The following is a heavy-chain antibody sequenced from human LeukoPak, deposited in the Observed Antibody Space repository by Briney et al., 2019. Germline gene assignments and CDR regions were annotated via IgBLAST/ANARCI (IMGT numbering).Heavy chain of an antibody. CDR1: GGTFSSYA. D-gene: IGHD3-10*01. Sequence: SVKVSCKASGGTFSSYAISWVRQAPGQGLEWMGGIIPIFGTANYAQKFQGRVTITADESTSTAYMELSSLRSEDTAVYYCARGAGTHYYYYYYYMDVWGKGTTVTVSS. J-gene: IGHJ6*03. CDR3: ARGAGTHYYYYYYYMDV. V-gene: IGHV1-69*13. CDR2: IIPIFGTA.